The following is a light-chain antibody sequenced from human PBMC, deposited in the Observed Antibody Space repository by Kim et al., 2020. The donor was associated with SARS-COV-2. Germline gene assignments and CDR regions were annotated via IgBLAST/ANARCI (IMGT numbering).Light chain of an antibody. V-gene: IGLV3-1*01. Sequence: SYELTQPPSVSVSPGQTASIPCSGDKLGDKYAYWYQQKPGQSPVLVIYQDSKRPSGIPERFSGSNSGNTATLTISGTQAMDEADYYCQPWDSSFWVFGGG. CDR2: QDS. J-gene: IGLJ3*02. CDR1: KLGDKY. CDR3: QPWDSSFWV.